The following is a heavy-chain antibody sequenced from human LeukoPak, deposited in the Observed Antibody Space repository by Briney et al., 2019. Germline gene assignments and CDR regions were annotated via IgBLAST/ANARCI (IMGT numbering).Heavy chain of an antibody. V-gene: IGHV3-30-3*01. CDR1: GFTFSSYA. J-gene: IGHJ5*02. Sequence: GGSLRLSCAASGFTFSSYAMHWVRQAPGKGLEWVAVISYDGSNKYYADSVKSRFTISRDNSKNTLYLQMNSLRAEDRAVYYFARAWELPSFRYNWFDPWGQGTLVTVSS. CDR2: ISYDGSNK. D-gene: IGHD1-26*01. CDR3: ARAWELPSFRYNWFDP.